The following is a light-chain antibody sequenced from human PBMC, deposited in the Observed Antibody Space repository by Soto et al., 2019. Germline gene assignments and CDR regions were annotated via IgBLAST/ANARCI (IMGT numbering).Light chain of an antibody. CDR2: AAS. Sequence: EIVMTQSPATLSVSPGERGTLSCSASQSVSSNLAWYQQKPGQAPRLLIYAASTRATGVPARFSGSGSGTDFTLTISSLQSEDFAVYYCQQYESWITFGQGTRLEIK. V-gene: IGKV3-15*01. CDR3: QQYESWIT. CDR1: QSVSSN. J-gene: IGKJ5*01.